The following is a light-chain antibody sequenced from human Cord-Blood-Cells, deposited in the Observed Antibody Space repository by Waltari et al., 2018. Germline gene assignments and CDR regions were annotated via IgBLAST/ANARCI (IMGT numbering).Light chain of an antibody. Sequence: DIQMTQSPSSLSASVGDRVTITCQASQDISNYLNWYQQKPGKAPKLLIYDASNLETGVPSRVRGSGSWTDFTFTISSLQPEDIATYYCQQYDNLPPYTFGQGTKLEIK. V-gene: IGKV1-33*01. J-gene: IGKJ2*01. CDR3: QQYDNLPPYT. CDR1: QDISNY. CDR2: DAS.